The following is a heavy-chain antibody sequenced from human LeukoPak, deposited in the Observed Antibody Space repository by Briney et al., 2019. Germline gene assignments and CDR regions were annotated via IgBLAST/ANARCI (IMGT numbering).Heavy chain of an antibody. CDR2: INHSGST. CDR1: GGSLSGYY. CDR3: AREEASDIVVVPAAIWFDP. D-gene: IGHD2-2*02. Sequence: SETLSVTCAVYGGSLSGYYWSWIRQPPGKRLEWIGEINHSGSTNYNPSLKSRVTISVDTSKNQFSLKLSSVTAAETAVYYCAREEASDIVVVPAAIWFDPWGQGTLVTVSS. V-gene: IGHV4-34*01. J-gene: IGHJ5*02.